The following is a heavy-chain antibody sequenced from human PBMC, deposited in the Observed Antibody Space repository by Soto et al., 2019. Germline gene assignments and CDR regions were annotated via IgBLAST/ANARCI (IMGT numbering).Heavy chain of an antibody. J-gene: IGHJ5*02. D-gene: IGHD3-22*01. CDR3: ARGTDPPYYDSSAYNWFGP. V-gene: IGHV1-69*13. CDR1: GGTFSSYA. Sequence: VASVKVSCKASGGTFSSYAISWVRQAPGQGLEWMGGIIPIFGTANYAQKFQGRVTITADESTSTAYMELSSLRSEDTAVYYCARGTDPPYYDSSAYNWFGPWGQGTLVTVSS. CDR2: IIPIFGTA.